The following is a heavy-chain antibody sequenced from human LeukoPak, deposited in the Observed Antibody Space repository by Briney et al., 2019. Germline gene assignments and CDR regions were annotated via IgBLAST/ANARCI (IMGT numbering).Heavy chain of an antibody. CDR3: ARVGLPYYYGSGSLYYFDY. J-gene: IGHJ4*02. CDR1: GYTFTSYG. D-gene: IGHD3-10*01. Sequence: GASVTVSCTASGYTFTSYGISWVRQAPGQGLEWMGWISAYNGNTNYAQKLQGRVTMTTDTSTSTAYMELRSLRSDDTAVYYCARVGLPYYYGSGSLYYFDYWGQGTLVTVSS. V-gene: IGHV1-18*01. CDR2: ISAYNGNT.